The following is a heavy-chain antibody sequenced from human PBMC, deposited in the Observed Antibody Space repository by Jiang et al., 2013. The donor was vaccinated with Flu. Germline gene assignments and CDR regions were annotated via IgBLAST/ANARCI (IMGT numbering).Heavy chain of an antibody. CDR3: ARDGSGSYSEDAFDI. CDR2: ISYDGSNK. V-gene: IGHV3-30*04. Sequence: FSSYEMNWVRQAPGKGLEWVAVISYDGSNKYYADSVKGRFTISRDNSKNTLYLQMNSLRAEDTAVYYCARDGSGSYSEDAFDIWGQGTMVTVSS. CDR1: FSSYE. J-gene: IGHJ3*02. D-gene: IGHD1-26*01.